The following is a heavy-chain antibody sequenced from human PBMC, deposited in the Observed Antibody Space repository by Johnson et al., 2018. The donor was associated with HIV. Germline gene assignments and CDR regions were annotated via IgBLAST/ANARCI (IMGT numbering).Heavy chain of an antibody. J-gene: IGHJ3*01. Sequence: QMLLVESGGGVVQPGRSLRLSCAASGFTFSSHWMHWVRQAPGKGLEWVAVISYDGSNKYYADSVKGRFTISRDNSKNSLYLQMNSLRAEDTAVYYCAKDLVLMDFGGAFEVWGQGTMVTVSS. CDR3: AKDLVLMDFGGAFEV. V-gene: IGHV3-30*18. CDR1: GFTFSSHW. CDR2: ISYDGSNK. D-gene: IGHD2-8*01.